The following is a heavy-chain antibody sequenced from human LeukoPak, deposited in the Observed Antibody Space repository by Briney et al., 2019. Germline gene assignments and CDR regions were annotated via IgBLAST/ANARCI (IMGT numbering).Heavy chain of an antibody. V-gene: IGHV3-23*01. Sequence: PGGSLRLSCAASGFTFGSYAMSWVRQAPGKGLEWVSGISGSGRSIYYVDSVKGRFTISGDNSKNTLYLQMNSLRAEDTAVYYCAKGESMTTVTPLDYWGQGTLVTVSS. CDR2: ISGSGRSI. CDR1: GFTFGSYA. D-gene: IGHD4-17*01. J-gene: IGHJ4*02. CDR3: AKGESMTTVTPLDY.